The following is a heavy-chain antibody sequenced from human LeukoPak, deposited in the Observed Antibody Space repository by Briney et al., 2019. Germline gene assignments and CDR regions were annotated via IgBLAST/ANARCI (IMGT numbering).Heavy chain of an antibody. Sequence: PGRSLRLSCAASGFTFDDYAMHWVRQAPGKGLEWVSGISWNSGSIGYADSVKGRFTISRDNAKNSLYLQMNSLRAEDTALYYCAKDYYYGSGSCLDYWGQGTLVTVSS. CDR1: GFTFDDYA. V-gene: IGHV3-9*01. D-gene: IGHD3-10*01. J-gene: IGHJ4*02. CDR2: ISWNSGSI. CDR3: AKDYYYGSGSCLDY.